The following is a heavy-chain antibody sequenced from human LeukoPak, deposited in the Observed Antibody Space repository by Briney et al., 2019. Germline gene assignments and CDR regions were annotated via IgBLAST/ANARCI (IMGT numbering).Heavy chain of an antibody. D-gene: IGHD4/OR15-4a*01. V-gene: IGHV4-59*01. Sequence: PSETLSLTCTVSGGSISHYYWSWIRQPPGKGLEWIGYIYYSGTTNYNPPLKSRVTISVDTSKNQFSLKLNSVTAADTAVYYCAREDPQTKVPEGMDVWGQGTTVTVSS. CDR3: AREDPQTKVPEGMDV. CDR1: GGSISHYY. J-gene: IGHJ6*02. CDR2: IYYSGTT.